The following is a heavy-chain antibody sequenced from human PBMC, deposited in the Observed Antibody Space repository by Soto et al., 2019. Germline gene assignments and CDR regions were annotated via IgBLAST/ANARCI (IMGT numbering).Heavy chain of an antibody. Sequence: SETLSLTCTVSGGSISSSSYYWGWIRQPPGKGLEWIGSIYYSGSTYYNPSLKSRVTISVDTSKNQFSLKLSSVTAADTAVYYCARHAGHVRSWIGGKYQYYFDYWGQGTLVTV. J-gene: IGHJ4*02. CDR1: GGSISSSSYY. V-gene: IGHV4-39*01. D-gene: IGHD2-2*01. CDR3: ARHAGHVRSWIGGKYQYYFDY. CDR2: IYYSGST.